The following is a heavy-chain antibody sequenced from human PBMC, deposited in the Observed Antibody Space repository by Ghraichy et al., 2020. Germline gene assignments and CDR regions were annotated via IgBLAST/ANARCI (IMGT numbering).Heavy chain of an antibody. CDR3: VKAYSYDFWRGFCAS. J-gene: IGHJ5*02. CDR1: GFTFSNFA. D-gene: IGHD3-3*01. CDR2: VTSNWVNT. V-gene: IGHV3-64D*06. Sequence: LSLTCAASGFTFSNFAMVWVRQAPGKGLEYVSSVTSNWVNTDYADSVMGRFTISRDNSNNTLYLQMSSLRPEDTAVYYCVKAYSYDFWRGFCASWGQGTLVTVSS.